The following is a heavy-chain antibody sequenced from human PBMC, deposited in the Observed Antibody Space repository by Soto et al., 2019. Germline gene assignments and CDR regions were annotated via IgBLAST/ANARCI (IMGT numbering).Heavy chain of an antibody. CDR2: IWYDGSNK. Sequence: GGSLRLSCAASGFTFSGYGMHWVRQAPGKGLEWVAVIWYDGSNKYYADSVKGRFTIPRDNSKNTLYLQMNSLRAEDTAVYYCAREGEWELPFFDYWGQGTLVTVSS. CDR3: AREGEWELPFFDY. J-gene: IGHJ4*02. D-gene: IGHD1-26*01. V-gene: IGHV3-33*01. CDR1: GFTFSGYG.